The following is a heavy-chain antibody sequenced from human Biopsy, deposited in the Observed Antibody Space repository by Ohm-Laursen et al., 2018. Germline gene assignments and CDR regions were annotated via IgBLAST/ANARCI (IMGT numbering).Heavy chain of an antibody. J-gene: IGHJ4*02. CDR3: AHRQKWTFDF. CDR2: IYGDDNK. Sequence: TQTLTLTCSISGFSLTNGGLSVGWIRQSPGRALEWLGLIYGDDNKRYSPSLKSRLLITKDTSKNQVVLTLTNVEPVDTGTYYCAHRQKWTFDFWGQGTLVTVSS. V-gene: IGHV2-5*02. CDR1: GFSLTNGGLS. D-gene: IGHD1-26*01.